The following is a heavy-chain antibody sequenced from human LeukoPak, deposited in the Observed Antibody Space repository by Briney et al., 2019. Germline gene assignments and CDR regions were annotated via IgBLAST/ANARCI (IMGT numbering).Heavy chain of an antibody. Sequence: PGGSLRLSCAASGFTFSSYAMHWVRQAPGKGLEWVAVISYDGSNKYYADSVKGRFTISRDNSKNTLYLQMNSLRAEDTAVYYCARDFRYYGSGSYYNPPYWGQGTLVTVSS. CDR1: GFTFSSYA. CDR2: ISYDGSNK. CDR3: ARDFRYYGSGSYYNPPY. V-gene: IGHV3-30-3*01. D-gene: IGHD3-10*01. J-gene: IGHJ4*02.